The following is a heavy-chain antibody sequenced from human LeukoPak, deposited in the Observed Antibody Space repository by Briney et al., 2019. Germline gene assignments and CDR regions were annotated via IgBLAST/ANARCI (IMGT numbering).Heavy chain of an antibody. J-gene: IGHJ6*03. V-gene: IGHV5-51*01. CDR2: IYPGDSDT. CDR3: ARLPYSSSPTYYYYYMDV. Sequence: GESLKISCKGSGYSFTSYWIGWVRQMPGKGLEWMGIIYPGDSDTRYSPSFQGQVTISADKSISTAYLQWSSLKASDTAMYYCARLPYSSSPTYYYYYMDVWGKGTTVTVSS. CDR1: GYSFTSYW. D-gene: IGHD6-6*01.